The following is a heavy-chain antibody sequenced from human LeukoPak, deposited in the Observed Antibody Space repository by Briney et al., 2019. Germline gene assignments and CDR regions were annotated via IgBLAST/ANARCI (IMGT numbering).Heavy chain of an antibody. D-gene: IGHD2-15*01. J-gene: IGHJ4*02. Sequence: SQTLSLTCAVSGGSISSGGYSWGWIRQPPGRGLEWIGYIYHSGSTYYNPSLKSRVTISVDRSKNRFSLKLSSVTAADTAVYYCAREESGGIPDWGQGTLVTVSS. CDR3: AREESGGIPD. CDR2: IYHSGST. V-gene: IGHV4-30-2*01. CDR1: GGSISSGGYS.